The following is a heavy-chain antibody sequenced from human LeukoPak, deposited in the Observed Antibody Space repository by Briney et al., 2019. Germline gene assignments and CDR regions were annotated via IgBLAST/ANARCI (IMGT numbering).Heavy chain of an antibody. CDR1: GYTFTGYY. D-gene: IGHD1-26*01. V-gene: IGHV1-2*02. J-gene: IGHJ6*02. Sequence: VASVKVSCKASGYTFTGYYMHWVRRAPGQGREWMGWINPNSGGTNYTQKFQGRVTMTRDTSISTAYMELSRLRSDDTAVYYCARGELSGSHNLMDVWGQGTTVTVSS. CDR3: ARGELSGSHNLMDV. CDR2: INPNSGGT.